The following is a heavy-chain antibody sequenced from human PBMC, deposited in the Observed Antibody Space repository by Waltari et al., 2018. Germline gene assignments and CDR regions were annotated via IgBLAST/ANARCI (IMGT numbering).Heavy chain of an antibody. D-gene: IGHD2-8*01. Sequence: EVQLVESGGGLVTPGGSLRLSCAASGSTFSSHSMTWVRQAPGKGLEWVSAINEVSSHIYYAGSMKGRLTISRDNAKSSLFLQMDNLRVEDTAVYYCARDISPQAQQRNNGMDVWGQGTTVTVSS. CDR2: INEVSSHI. CDR1: GSTFSSHS. CDR3: ARDISPQAQQRNNGMDV. V-gene: IGHV3-21*01. J-gene: IGHJ6*02.